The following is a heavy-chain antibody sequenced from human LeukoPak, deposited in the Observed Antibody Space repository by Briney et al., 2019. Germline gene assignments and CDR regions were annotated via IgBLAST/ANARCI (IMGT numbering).Heavy chain of an antibody. CDR1: GYTFTSYG. V-gene: IGHV1-18*01. CDR2: ISAYNGNT. J-gene: IGHJ6*03. CDR3: ARDGMTTVTYYYYYYMDV. Sequence: ASVKVSCKASGYTFTSYGINWVRQAPGQGLEWMGWISAYNGNTNYAQKLQGRVTMTTDTSTSTAYMELRSMRSDDTAVYYCARDGMTTVTYYYYYYMDVWGKGTTVTVSS. D-gene: IGHD4-17*01.